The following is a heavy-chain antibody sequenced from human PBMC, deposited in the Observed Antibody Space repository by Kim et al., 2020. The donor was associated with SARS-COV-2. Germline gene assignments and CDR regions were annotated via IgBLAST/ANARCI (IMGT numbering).Heavy chain of an antibody. D-gene: IGHD3-10*01. CDR2: ISYDGSNK. Sequence: GGSLRLSCAASGFTFSSYAMHWVRQAPGKGLEWVAVISYDGSNKYYADSVKGRFTISRDNSKNTLYLQMNSLRAEDTAVYYCARSTMGGFDPWGQGTLVTVSS. CDR3: ARSTMGGFDP. CDR1: GFTFSSYA. J-gene: IGHJ5*02. V-gene: IGHV3-30*04.